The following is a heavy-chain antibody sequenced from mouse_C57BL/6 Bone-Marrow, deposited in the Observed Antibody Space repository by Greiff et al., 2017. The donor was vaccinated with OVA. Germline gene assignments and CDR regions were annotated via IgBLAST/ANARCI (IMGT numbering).Heavy chain of an antibody. V-gene: IGHV5-4*01. CDR1: GFTFSSYA. CDR3: ARDIYDGNYHPEFAY. CDR2: ISDGGSYT. J-gene: IGHJ3*01. D-gene: IGHD2-1*01. Sequence: EVQRVESGGGLVKPGGSLKLSCAASGFTFSSYAMSWVRQTPEKRLEWVATISDGGSYTYYPDNVKGRFTISRDNAKNNLYLQMSHLKSEDTAMYYCARDIYDGNYHPEFAYWGQGTLVTVSA.